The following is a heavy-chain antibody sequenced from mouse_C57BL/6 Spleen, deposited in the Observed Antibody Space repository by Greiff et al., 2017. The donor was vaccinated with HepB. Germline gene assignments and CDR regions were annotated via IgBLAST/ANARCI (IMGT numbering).Heavy chain of an antibody. CDR1: GFNIKDYY. D-gene: IGHD2-4*01. J-gene: IGHJ2*01. Sequence: EVQLQQSGAELVRPGASVKLSCTASGFNIKDYYMHWVKQRPEEGLEWIGRIDPEDGDTEYAPKFQGKATMTTDTSSNTAYLQLSSLTSEDTAVYYCTAIYYDYGFDYWGQGTTLTVSS. V-gene: IGHV14-1*01. CDR3: TAIYYDYGFDY. CDR2: IDPEDGDT.